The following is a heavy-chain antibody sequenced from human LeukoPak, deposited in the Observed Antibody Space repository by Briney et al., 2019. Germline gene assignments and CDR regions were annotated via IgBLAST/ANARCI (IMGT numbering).Heavy chain of an antibody. CDR1: GFTFGTYS. J-gene: IGHJ6*02. D-gene: IGHD5-18*01. Sequence: GGSLRLSCAASGFTFGTYSMNWVRQAPGKGLEWVSYISSRSSTIYYVDSVRGRFTISRDNAKNSLYLQMNSLRAEDTAVYYCARDLDTYYGTDVWGQGTTVTVSS. V-gene: IGHV3-48*01. CDR2: ISSRSSTI. CDR3: ARDLDTYYGTDV.